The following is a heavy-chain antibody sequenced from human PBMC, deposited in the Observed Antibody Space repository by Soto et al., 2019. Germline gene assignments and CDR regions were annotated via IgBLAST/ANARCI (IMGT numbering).Heavy chain of an antibody. CDR2: IIPIFGTA. V-gene: IGHV1-69*13. CDR3: AHTETYSYGFRYFDY. CDR1: GGTFSSYA. J-gene: IGHJ4*02. Sequence: SVKVSCKTSGGTFSSYAISWVRQAPGQGLEWMGGIIPIFGTANYAQKFQGRVTITADESTSTAYMELSSLRSEDTAVYYCAHTETYSYGFRYFDYWGQGTLVTVSS. D-gene: IGHD5-18*01.